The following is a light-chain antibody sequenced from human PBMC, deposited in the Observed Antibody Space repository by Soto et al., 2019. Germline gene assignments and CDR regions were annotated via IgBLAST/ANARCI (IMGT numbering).Light chain of an antibody. Sequence: EIVMTQSPATLSVSPGERATLSCRASQSVSSNLAWYQQKPGQAPRLLIYGASTRATGIQARFSGSGSGTEFTLTISSLQSEYFAVYYCQQYNNWPPKYTFGEGTKLEIK. CDR3: QQYNNWPPKYT. J-gene: IGKJ2*01. CDR1: QSVSSN. CDR2: GAS. V-gene: IGKV3-15*01.